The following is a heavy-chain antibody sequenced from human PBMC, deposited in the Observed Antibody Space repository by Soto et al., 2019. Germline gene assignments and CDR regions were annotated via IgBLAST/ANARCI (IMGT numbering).Heavy chain of an antibody. V-gene: IGHV1-46*01. CDR1: GYTFTSYY. J-gene: IGHJ3*02. CDR3: ARAYGDYVNAFDI. D-gene: IGHD4-17*01. Sequence: QVQLVQSGAEVKKPGASVKVSCKASGYTFTSYYMHWVRQAPGQGLEWMGIINPSGGSTSYAQKFRGRVTMTRDTSTSTVYMGLSSLRSEDTAVYYCARAYGDYVNAFDIWGKGTMVTVSS. CDR2: INPSGGST.